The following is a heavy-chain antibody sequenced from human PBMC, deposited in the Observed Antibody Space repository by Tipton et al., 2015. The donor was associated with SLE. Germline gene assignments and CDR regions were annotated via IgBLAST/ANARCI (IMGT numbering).Heavy chain of an antibody. Sequence: TLSLTCTVSGGSISSGGYYWSWIRQHPGKGLEWIGYIYYSGSTYYNPSLKSRVTISVDTSKNQFSLKLSSVTAADTAVYYCARDCSSTSCPRGFDPWGQGTLVTVSS. CDR2: IYYSGST. V-gene: IGHV4-31*03. D-gene: IGHD2-2*01. J-gene: IGHJ5*02. CDR3: ARDCSSTSCPRGFDP. CDR1: GGSISSGGYY.